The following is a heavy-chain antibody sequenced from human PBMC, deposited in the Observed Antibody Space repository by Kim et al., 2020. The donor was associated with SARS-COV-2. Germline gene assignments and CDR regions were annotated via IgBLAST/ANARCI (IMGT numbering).Heavy chain of an antibody. CDR1: GGSISSGNYY. J-gene: IGHJ4*02. D-gene: IGHD3-10*01. CDR2: IYDSGST. CDR3: TRGGSGWNS. V-gene: IGHV4-30-4*01. Sequence: SETLSLTCTVSGGSISSGNYYWSWIRQPPGKGLEWIGYIYDSGSTYYNPSLKSRITISIHTSQNQFSLNLSSVTAADTAVYYCTRGGSGWNSWGQGTLV.